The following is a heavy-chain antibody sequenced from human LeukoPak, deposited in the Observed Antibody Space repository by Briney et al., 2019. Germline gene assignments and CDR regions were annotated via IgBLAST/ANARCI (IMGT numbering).Heavy chain of an antibody. CDR2: LYTSGTT. D-gene: IGHD4-17*01. Sequence: SETLSLTCTVSGASINSGNYYWSWIRQPAGKGLEWIGRLYTSGTTNYNPSLKSRVTISLDTSQSQFSLKPTSVTATDTAVYYCARETTAHGYFDYWGQGTLITVSS. V-gene: IGHV4-61*02. CDR3: ARETTAHGYFDY. CDR1: GASINSGNYY. J-gene: IGHJ4*02.